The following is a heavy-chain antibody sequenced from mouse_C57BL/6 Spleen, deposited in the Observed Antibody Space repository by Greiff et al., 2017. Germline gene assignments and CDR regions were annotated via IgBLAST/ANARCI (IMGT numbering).Heavy chain of an antibody. CDR1: GYTFTSYW. J-gene: IGHJ1*03. Sequence: VQLKQPGAELVKPGASVKLSCKASGYTFTSYWMHWVKQRPGQGLEWIGMIHPNSGSTNYNEKFKSKATLTVDKSSSTAYMQLSSLTSEDSAVYYCARWGDYDYDGGYFDVWGTGTTVTVSS. CDR2: IHPNSGST. D-gene: IGHD2-4*01. CDR3: ARWGDYDYDGGYFDV. V-gene: IGHV1-64*01.